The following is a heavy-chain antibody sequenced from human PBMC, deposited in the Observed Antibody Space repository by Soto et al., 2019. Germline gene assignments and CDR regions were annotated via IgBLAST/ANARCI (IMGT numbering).Heavy chain of an antibody. J-gene: IGHJ4*02. D-gene: IGHD1-1*01. CDR3: ARGGPRGQPRV. V-gene: IGHV1-46*01. Sequence: GASVKVSCKASGYTFTSYCMHWVRQAPGQGLEWMAIINPSGGSTSYAQKFQGRVTMTRDTSTSTVYMELSSLRSEDTAVYYCARGGPRGQPRVWGQGTLVTVSS. CDR2: INPSGGST. CDR1: GYTFTSYC.